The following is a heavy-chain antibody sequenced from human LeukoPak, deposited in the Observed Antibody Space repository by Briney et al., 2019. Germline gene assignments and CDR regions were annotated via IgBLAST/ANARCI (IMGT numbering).Heavy chain of an antibody. J-gene: IGHJ4*02. V-gene: IGHV1-18*01. CDR3: AAYNWNYGVDY. CDR1: GYTFTTYG. Sequence: GASVKVSCKASGYTFTTYGLSWVRQAPGQGLEWMGWISAYNGDTNYLQKLQGRVTMTTDTSTSTAYMELRSLRSDDTAVYYCAAYNWNYGVDYWGQGTLVTVSS. CDR2: ISAYNGDT. D-gene: IGHD1-7*01.